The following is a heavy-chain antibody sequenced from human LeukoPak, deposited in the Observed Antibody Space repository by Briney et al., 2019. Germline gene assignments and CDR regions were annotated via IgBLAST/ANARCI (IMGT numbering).Heavy chain of an antibody. D-gene: IGHD3-22*01. V-gene: IGHV4-30-4*08. J-gene: IGHJ3*02. CDR1: GGSISSGDYY. CDR3: ASEVVTMIGDAFAI. CDR2: IYYSGST. Sequence: EPSETLSLTCTVSGGSISSGDYYWSWIRQPPGKGLEWIGYIYYSGSTYYNPSLKSRVTISVDTSKNQFSLKLSSVTAAETAVYYCASEVVTMIGDAFAISGQATTATVSS.